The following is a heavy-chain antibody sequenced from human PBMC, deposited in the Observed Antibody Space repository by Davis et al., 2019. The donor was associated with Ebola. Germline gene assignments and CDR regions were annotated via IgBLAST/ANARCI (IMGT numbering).Heavy chain of an antibody. Sequence: SSVKVSCKASGCTFSSYALRWVRQAPGQGLEWMGRISPILGKANYAQKFQGRVTITADKSTSTAYMELSSLRSEDTAVYYCAKTSIAARPRPYYYGMDVWGQGTTVTVSS. D-gene: IGHD6-6*01. CDR1: GCTFSSYA. CDR2: ISPILGKA. CDR3: AKTSIAARPRPYYYGMDV. V-gene: IGHV1-69*04. J-gene: IGHJ6*02.